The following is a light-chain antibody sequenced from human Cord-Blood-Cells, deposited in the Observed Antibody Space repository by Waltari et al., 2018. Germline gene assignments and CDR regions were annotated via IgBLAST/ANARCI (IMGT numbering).Light chain of an antibody. CDR2: AAS. CDR1: QSISSY. V-gene: IGKV1-39*01. Sequence: DIQLTQSPSSLSASVGDRVTITCRASQSISSYLNWYQQKPGKAPKLLIYAASSLQSGVPSRFSGSGSGTDFTLTISSLQPKDFATYYCQQSYSTPGITFGPGTKVDIK. J-gene: IGKJ3*01. CDR3: QQSYSTPGIT.